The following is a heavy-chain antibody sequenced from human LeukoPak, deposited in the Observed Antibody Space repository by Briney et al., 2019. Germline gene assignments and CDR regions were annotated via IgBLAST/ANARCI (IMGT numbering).Heavy chain of an antibody. CDR3: ARLPQRWLHHFDY. D-gene: IGHD5-24*01. J-gene: IGHJ4*02. V-gene: IGHV4-59*08. Sequence: SETLSLTCTVSGGSISSYYWSWIRQPPGKGLEWIGYIYYSGSTYYNPSLKSRVTISVDTSKNQFSLNLNSVTVADTSVYYCARLPQRWLHHFDYWGQGTLVTVSS. CDR1: GGSISSYY. CDR2: IYYSGST.